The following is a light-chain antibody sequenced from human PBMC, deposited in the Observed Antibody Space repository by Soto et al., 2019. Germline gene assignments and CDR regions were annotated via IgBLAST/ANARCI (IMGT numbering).Light chain of an antibody. CDR3: QQYNSYLWT. V-gene: IGKV1-8*01. Sequence: AIRVTRAPASFSASPGDKVSINCRASQNINNVLAWYQQKPGKAPKLLIYAASALQSGAPSRFSGSGSGTEFTLTISSLQPDDFATYYCQQYNSYLWTFGQGTKVDIK. CDR2: AAS. J-gene: IGKJ1*01. CDR1: QNINNV.